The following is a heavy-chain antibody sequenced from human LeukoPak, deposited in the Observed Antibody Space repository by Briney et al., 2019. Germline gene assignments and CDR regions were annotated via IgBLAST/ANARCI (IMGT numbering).Heavy chain of an antibody. CDR3: AKAEMATIGFDY. D-gene: IGHD5-24*01. Sequence: GGSLRLSCAASGFTFSSYGMHWVRQAPGKGLGWVAVISYDGSNKYYADSVKGRFTISRDNSKNTLYLQMNSLRAEDTAVYYCAKAEMATIGFDYWGQGTLVTVSS. CDR2: ISYDGSNK. CDR1: GFTFSSYG. J-gene: IGHJ4*02. V-gene: IGHV3-30*18.